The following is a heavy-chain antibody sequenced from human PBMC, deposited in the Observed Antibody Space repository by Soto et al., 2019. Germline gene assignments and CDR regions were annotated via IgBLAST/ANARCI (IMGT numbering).Heavy chain of an antibody. Sequence: ASVKVSCKASGGTFSTYTISWVRQAPGQGLEWMGRIIPIVDTANYAQKFQGRVTITTDESTSTAYMELSSLRSEDTAVYYCARDDLAGITIFGVVRAPDYYYGMDVWGQGTTVTVSS. D-gene: IGHD3-3*01. J-gene: IGHJ6*02. CDR1: GGTFSTYT. CDR3: ARDDLAGITIFGVVRAPDYYYGMDV. CDR2: IIPIVDTA. V-gene: IGHV1-69*16.